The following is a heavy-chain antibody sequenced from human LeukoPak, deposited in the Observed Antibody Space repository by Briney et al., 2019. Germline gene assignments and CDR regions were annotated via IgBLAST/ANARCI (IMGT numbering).Heavy chain of an antibody. CDR1: GFTFSSYA. J-gene: IGHJ4*02. Sequence: GGSLRLSCAASGFTFSSYAKSWVRQAPGKGLEWVSAISGSGGSTYYADSVKGRFTISRDNSKNTLYLQMNSLRAEDTAVYYCAKDRYVDTAIISAFDYWGQGTLVTVSS. V-gene: IGHV3-23*01. CDR2: ISGSGGST. CDR3: AKDRYVDTAIISAFDY. D-gene: IGHD5-18*01.